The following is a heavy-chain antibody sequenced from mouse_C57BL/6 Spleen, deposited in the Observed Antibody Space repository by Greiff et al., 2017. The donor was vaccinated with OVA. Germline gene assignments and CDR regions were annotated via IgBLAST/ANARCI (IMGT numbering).Heavy chain of an antibody. CDR2: INPNNGGT. D-gene: IGHD2-3*01. Sequence: VQLQQSGPELVKPGASVKISCKASGYTFTDYYMNWVKQSHGKSLEWIGDINPNNGGTSYNQKFKGKATLTVDKSASTAYMELRSLTSEDSAVYYCARRRNYDDDGGGFDYWGQGTTLTVSS. CDR1: GYTFTDYY. CDR3: ARRRNYDDDGGGFDY. J-gene: IGHJ2*01. V-gene: IGHV1-26*01.